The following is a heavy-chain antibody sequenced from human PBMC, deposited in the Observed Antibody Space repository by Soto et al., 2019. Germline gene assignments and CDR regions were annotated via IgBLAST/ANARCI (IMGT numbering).Heavy chain of an antibody. CDR1: VGPITSGVYY. CDR3: ARDLQYSRLFYGMDV. V-gene: IGHV4-31*03. Sequence: QVQLQESGPGLVKPSQTLSLTCTVSVGPITSGVYYWAWFGQHPGKGREWFGYIYYSGSTYYNQSLKSRVTISVDTSKNQFSLKLSSVTAADTAVYYCARDLQYSRLFYGMDVWGQGTTVTVSS. D-gene: IGHD6-13*01. J-gene: IGHJ6*02. CDR2: IYYSGST.